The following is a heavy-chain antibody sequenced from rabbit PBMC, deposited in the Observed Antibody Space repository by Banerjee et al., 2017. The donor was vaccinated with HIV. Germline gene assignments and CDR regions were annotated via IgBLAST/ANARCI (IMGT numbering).Heavy chain of an antibody. V-gene: IGHV1S40*01. J-gene: IGHJ4*01. Sequence: QSLEESGGDLVKPGASLTLTCTASGFSFSTSYYMCWVRQAPGKGLEWIACIDAGSGINTYYATWAKGRFTISKSSSTTVTLQMTSLTAADTATYFCARETSDWGAGNLWGQGTLVTVS. D-gene: IGHD4-1*01. CDR3: ARETSDWGAGNL. CDR2: IDAGSGINT. CDR1: GFSFSTSYY.